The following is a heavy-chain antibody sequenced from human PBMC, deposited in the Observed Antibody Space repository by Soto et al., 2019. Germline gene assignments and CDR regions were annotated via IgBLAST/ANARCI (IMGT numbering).Heavy chain of an antibody. CDR3: ARASGGAEAGKGNYYYYYWAV. Sequence: ASVKVSCKASGYTFTSYYMHWVRQAPGQGLEWMGIINPSGGSTSYAQKFQGRVTMTRDTSTSTVYMELSSLRSEDAAVYYCARASGGAEAGKGNYYYYYWAVGGKGTPVTVSS. D-gene: IGHD6-13*01. V-gene: IGHV1-46*03. CDR1: GYTFTSYY. CDR2: INPSGGST. J-gene: IGHJ6*03.